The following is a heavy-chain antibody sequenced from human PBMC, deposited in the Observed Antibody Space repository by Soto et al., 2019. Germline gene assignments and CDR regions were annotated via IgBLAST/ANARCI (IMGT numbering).Heavy chain of an antibody. J-gene: IGHJ4*02. V-gene: IGHV3-30-3*01. CDR1: GFTFSSYA. Sequence: QVQLVESGGGVVQPGRSLRLSCAASGFTFSSYAMHWVRQAPGKGLEWVAVISYDGSNKYYADSVKGRFTISRDNSKNTLSLQMNSLRAEDTAVYYCARRPKVIQLRGVFDYWGQGTLVTVSS. CDR3: ARRPKVIQLRGVFDY. D-gene: IGHD1-1*01. CDR2: ISYDGSNK.